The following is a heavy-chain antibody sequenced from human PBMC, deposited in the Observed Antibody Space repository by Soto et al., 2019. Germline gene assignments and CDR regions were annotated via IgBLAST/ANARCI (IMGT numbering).Heavy chain of an antibody. J-gene: IGHJ5*02. Sequence: PGGSLRLSCAASGFTFSVYGMSWVRQAPGKGLEWVSRIGDSGRDTYYGDSVKGRFTISRDNFKNTLYLQMNSLRAEDTAIYFCAKDRISIGLNQFDPWGQGTLVTVSS. CDR1: GFTFSVYG. V-gene: IGHV3-23*01. CDR2: IGDSGRDT. CDR3: AKDRISIGLNQFDP. D-gene: IGHD3-3*01.